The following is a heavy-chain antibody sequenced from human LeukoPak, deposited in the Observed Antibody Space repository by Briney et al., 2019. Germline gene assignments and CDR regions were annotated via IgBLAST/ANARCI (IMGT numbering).Heavy chain of an antibody. Sequence: GGSLRLSCAASGFTFSSYSMNWVRQAPGKGLEWVSYISSSSSTIYYADSVKGRFTISRDNAKNSLYLQMNSLRAEDTAVYYCAKVRVVFNWNYAYYFDDWGQGTLVTVSS. CDR3: AKVRVVFNWNYAYYFDD. CDR1: GFTFSSYS. D-gene: IGHD1-7*01. V-gene: IGHV3-48*01. J-gene: IGHJ4*02. CDR2: ISSSSSTI.